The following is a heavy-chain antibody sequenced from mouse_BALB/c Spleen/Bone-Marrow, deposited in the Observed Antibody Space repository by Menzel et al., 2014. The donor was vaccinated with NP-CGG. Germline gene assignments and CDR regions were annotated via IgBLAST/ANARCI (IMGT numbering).Heavy chain of an antibody. CDR3: ARDRGPPY. Sequence: QAHLQHTGPGLAAPSPTLSITCTVYEFSLTSYGVHWVRQPPGKGLEGLGVKWAGGSTNYNSALMFRLSFSKDTSKNQVFLKMNSLQTDDTAMYYCARDRGPPYLGQGTLVNVSA. CDR2: KWAGGST. CDR1: EFSLTSYG. D-gene: IGHD3-1*01. J-gene: IGHJ3*01. V-gene: IGHV2-9*02.